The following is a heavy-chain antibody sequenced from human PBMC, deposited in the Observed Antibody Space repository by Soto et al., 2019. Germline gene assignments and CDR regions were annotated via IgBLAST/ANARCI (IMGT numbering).Heavy chain of an antibody. CDR2: IKRDGSEI. J-gene: IGHJ4*02. D-gene: IGHD6-19*01. V-gene: IGHV3-7*05. CDR3: ARDYSRIAEAGVFDY. CDR1: GFTFSNHW. Sequence: EVQLVESGGGLVQPGGSLRLSCGASGFTFSNHWMSWVRQAPGKGLEWVANIKRDGSEINYVDSVKGRFIISRDNAENSLYLQMSSLRAADTAVYYCARDYSRIAEAGVFDYWGQGTLVTVSS.